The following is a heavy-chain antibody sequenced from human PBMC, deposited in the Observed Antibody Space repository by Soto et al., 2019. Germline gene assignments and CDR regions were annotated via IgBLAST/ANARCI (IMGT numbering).Heavy chain of an antibody. CDR2: IYGGGST. J-gene: IGHJ6*01. Sequence: PVGSLRLSCASSVSTVSSNYMSCVRQSPGKWLEWVSVIYGGGSTYYADSVKGRFTISRDNSKNTLYLQMNSLRAEDTAVYYCARGSYYYGMEVWGQGTKVNVSS. V-gene: IGHV3-53*01. CDR1: VSTVSSNY. CDR3: ARGSYYYGMEV.